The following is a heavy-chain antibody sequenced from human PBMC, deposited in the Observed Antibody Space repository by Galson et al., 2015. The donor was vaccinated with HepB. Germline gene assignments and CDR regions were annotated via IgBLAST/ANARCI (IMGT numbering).Heavy chain of an antibody. V-gene: IGHV3-23*01. CDR3: AKGKRATYDY. Sequence: SLRLSCAASGFTFNSYAMTWVRQAPGKGLEWVSSTTESGYDTYYADPVKGRFTISRDNSKNTLSLQMNSLTVEDTAIYYCAKGKRATYDYWGQGILVTVSS. J-gene: IGHJ4*02. CDR2: TTESGYDT. D-gene: IGHD5-12*01. CDR1: GFTFNSYA.